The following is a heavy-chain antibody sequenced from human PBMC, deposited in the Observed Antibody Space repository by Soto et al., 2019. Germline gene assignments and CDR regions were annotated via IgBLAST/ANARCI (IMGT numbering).Heavy chain of an antibody. CDR3: ARVRSYLPEDY. CDR2: ISAYNGDT. J-gene: IGHJ4*02. Sequence: QVQLVQSGAEVKKPGASVRVSCKASGYTFTNYGISWVRQAPGQGLEWIGWISAYNGDTIYAQKLQGRVTMTTDTSTSTAYMELRSLRSADTAMYFCARVRSYLPEDYWGQGTLVTVSS. V-gene: IGHV1-18*01. CDR1: GYTFTNYG.